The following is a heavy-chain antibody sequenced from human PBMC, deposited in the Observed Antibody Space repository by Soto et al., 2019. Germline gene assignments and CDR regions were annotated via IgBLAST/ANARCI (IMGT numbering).Heavy chain of an antibody. CDR1: GGSISSSSYY. V-gene: IGHV4-39*01. J-gene: IGHJ5*02. Sequence: PSETLSLTCTVSGGSISSSSYYWGWIRQPAGKGLEWIGSIYYSGRTYYNPSLKSRVTISADTSKNQFSLKLSSVTAADTAVYYCARHTYNVDTGNWFDPWGQGTLVTVS. D-gene: IGHD5-18*01. CDR2: IYYSGRT. CDR3: ARHTYNVDTGNWFDP.